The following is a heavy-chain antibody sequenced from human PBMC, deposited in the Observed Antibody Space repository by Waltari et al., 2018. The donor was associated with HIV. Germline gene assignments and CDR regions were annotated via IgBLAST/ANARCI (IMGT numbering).Heavy chain of an antibody. V-gene: IGHV3-23*01. D-gene: IGHD2-8*01. Sequence: EVQLLESGGGLVQPGGSLRLSCAASGFTFRNFAMSWFGQAPGKGPECVSVLSVSGSTASYADYVKGRFTISRDFSNNTLFLQMNNLRAEDTAVYFCAKSMRDLRPSAFDVWGQGTMVAISS. CDR3: AKSMRDLRPSAFDV. CDR2: LSVSGSTA. J-gene: IGHJ3*01. CDR1: GFTFRNFA.